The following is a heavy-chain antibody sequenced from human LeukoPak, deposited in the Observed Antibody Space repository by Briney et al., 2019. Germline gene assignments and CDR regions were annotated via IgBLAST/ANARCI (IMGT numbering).Heavy chain of an antibody. D-gene: IGHD2-15*01. CDR1: RGSISSTYYY. Sequence: SETLSLTCTVSRGSISSTYYYWGWIRQPPGKGLEWIGRIYSSGSTNYNPSLKSRVTMSVDTSKNQFSLKLSSVTAAGAAVYYCARDCSGGSCYDYWGQGTLVTVSS. CDR3: ARDCSGGSCYDY. J-gene: IGHJ4*02. V-gene: IGHV4-39*07. CDR2: IYSSGST.